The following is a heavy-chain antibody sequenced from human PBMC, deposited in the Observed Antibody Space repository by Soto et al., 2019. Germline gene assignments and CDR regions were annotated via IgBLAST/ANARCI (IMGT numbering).Heavy chain of an antibody. J-gene: IGHJ4*02. CDR2: IYCSGST. CDR3: ARFRIAARPNYFDY. V-gene: IGHV4-31*03. Sequence: SETLSLTCTVSGGSISSGGYYWSWIRQHPGKGLEWIGYIYCSGSTYYNPSLKSRVTISVDTSKNQFSLKLSSVTAADTAVYYCARFRIAARPNYFDYWGQGTLVTVSS. D-gene: IGHD6-6*01. CDR1: GGSISSGGYY.